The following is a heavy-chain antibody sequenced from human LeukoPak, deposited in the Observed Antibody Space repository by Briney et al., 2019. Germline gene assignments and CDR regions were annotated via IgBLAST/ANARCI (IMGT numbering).Heavy chain of an antibody. CDR2: INPNSGGT. J-gene: IGHJ4*02. CDR1: GYTFTGYY. CDR3: ARGDHYDVLTGFQTPSHLSDY. D-gene: IGHD3-9*01. Sequence: ASVKVSCKASGYTFTGYYMHWVRQAPGQGLEWMGWINPNSGGTNYAQKFQGRVTMTRDTPISTAYMELSRLTSDDTAVYYCARGDHYDVLTGFQTPSHLSDYWGQGTLVTVSS. V-gene: IGHV1-2*02.